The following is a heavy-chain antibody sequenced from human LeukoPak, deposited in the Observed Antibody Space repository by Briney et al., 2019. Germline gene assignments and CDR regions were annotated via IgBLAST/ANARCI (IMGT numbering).Heavy chain of an antibody. CDR3: ARKHYGSGSYFLDY. CDR2: IKQDGSEK. J-gene: IGHJ4*02. Sequence: PGGSLRLSCAASGFTCSSYWMSWVRQAPGKGLEWVANIKQDGSEKYYVDSVKGRFTISRDNAKNSLYLQMNSLRAEDTAVYYRARKHYGSGSYFLDYWGQGTLVTVSS. V-gene: IGHV3-7*03. CDR1: GFTCSSYW. D-gene: IGHD3-10*01.